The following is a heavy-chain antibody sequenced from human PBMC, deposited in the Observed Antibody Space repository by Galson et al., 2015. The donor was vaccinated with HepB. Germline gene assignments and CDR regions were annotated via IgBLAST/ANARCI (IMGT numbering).Heavy chain of an antibody. CDR3: TTDRPYYYDSSGLYYYYGMDV. Sequence: SLRLSCAASGFTFSNAWMNWVRQAPGKGLEWVGRIKSKTDGGTTDYAAPVKGRFTISRDDSKNTLYLQMNSLKTEDTAVYYCTTDRPYYYDSSGLYYYYGMDVWGQGTTVTVSS. J-gene: IGHJ6*02. D-gene: IGHD3-22*01. CDR2: IKSKTDGGTT. V-gene: IGHV3-15*07. CDR1: GFTFSNAW.